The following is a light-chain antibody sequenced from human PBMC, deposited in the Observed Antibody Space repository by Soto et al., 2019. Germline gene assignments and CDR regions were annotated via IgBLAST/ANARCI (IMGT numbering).Light chain of an antibody. CDR2: SAS. CDR3: QQGHNWPLT. V-gene: IGKV3-15*01. Sequence: EIVMTQSPATLYVSPGERATLSCRASQSISTELAWYQQKPGQPPRLLIYSASTRATGVPARFTGSGSGSEFTLTIGGLPSEDFAVYYCQQGHNWPLTFGQGTRLEI. CDR1: QSISTE. J-gene: IGKJ2*01.